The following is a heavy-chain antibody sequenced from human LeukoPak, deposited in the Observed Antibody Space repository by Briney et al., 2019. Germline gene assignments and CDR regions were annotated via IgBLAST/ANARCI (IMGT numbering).Heavy chain of an antibody. Sequence: PGTSLRLACAASGFTFSRYAMFWVRQAPGKGLEWVTIISKDGSDTFYADSVKGRFTISRDNSENMVYLQLSRLTTEDTALYYCARDFWRLPDFWGQGTLVTVSS. CDR2: ISKDGSDT. V-gene: IGHV3-30-3*01. D-gene: IGHD3-3*01. CDR3: ARDFWRLPDF. J-gene: IGHJ4*02. CDR1: GFTFSRYA.